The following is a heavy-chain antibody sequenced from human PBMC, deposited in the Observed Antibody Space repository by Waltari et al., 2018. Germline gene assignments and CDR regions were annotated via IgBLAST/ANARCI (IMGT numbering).Heavy chain of an antibody. Sequence: QVQLVQSGAEVKKPGSSVKVSCKASGGTFSSYAISWVRQAPGQGLEWMGGIIPIFGTANSAQKCQGRVTVTTDESTSTAYMELSSLRSEDTAVYYGASNLCGGDCSNYYYGMDVWGQGTTVTVSS. CDR2: IIPIFGTA. CDR3: ASNLCGGDCSNYYYGMDV. D-gene: IGHD2-21*01. J-gene: IGHJ6*02. CDR1: GGTFSSYA. V-gene: IGHV1-69*05.